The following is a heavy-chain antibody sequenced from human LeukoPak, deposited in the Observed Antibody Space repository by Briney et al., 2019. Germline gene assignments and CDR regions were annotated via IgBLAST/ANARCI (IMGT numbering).Heavy chain of an antibody. CDR2: IYDSGTT. CDR3: ATHRRSGSGGSENAFEI. CDR1: GDSTSSSTCY. J-gene: IGHJ3*02. V-gene: IGHV4-39*01. Sequence: PSETLSLTCTVSGDSTSSSTCYWDWIRQAPGKGLEWIGNIYDSGTTHYNPSLKSRVTISGDTSKNQFSLKLNSVTAADTAIYYCATHRRSGSGGSENAFEIWGQGTMVTVSS. D-gene: IGHD5-12*01.